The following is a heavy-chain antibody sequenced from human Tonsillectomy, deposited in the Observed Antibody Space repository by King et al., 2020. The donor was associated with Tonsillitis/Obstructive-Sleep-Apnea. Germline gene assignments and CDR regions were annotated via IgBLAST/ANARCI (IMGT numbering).Heavy chain of an antibody. V-gene: IGHV5-10-1*01. D-gene: IGHD4-17*01. CDR3: AIFSGGGDYESDY. J-gene: IGHJ4*02. CDR2: IYPSDSYT. CDR1: VYSFTSYW. Sequence: QLVQSGAEVKKPGESLSISCKGSVYSFTSYWINWVRHMPGKVLEWMGRIYPSDSYTSYSPSFQVPVTGSADKSISTAYLQWSSLKASDTAMYYCAIFSGGGDYESDYWGQGTLVTVSS.